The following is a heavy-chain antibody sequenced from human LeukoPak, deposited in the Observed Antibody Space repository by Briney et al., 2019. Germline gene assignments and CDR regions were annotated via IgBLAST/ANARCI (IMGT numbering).Heavy chain of an antibody. CDR2: IYISGST. J-gene: IGHJ4*02. CDR3: ARRTTYIGWRPSESPSCFDY. CDR1: GGSISSYY. Sequence: SETLSLTCTVSGGSISSYYWSWVRQPAGKGLEWIWRIYISGSTNYNPSLKSRGTISLDTSKNQFSLKLSSVTAADTAVYYCARRTTYIGWRPSESPSCFDYWGQGTLVTVSS. D-gene: IGHD2-21*02. V-gene: IGHV4-4*07.